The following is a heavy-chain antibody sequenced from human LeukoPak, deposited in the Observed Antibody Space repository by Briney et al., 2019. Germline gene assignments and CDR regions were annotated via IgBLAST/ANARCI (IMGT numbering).Heavy chain of an antibody. Sequence: GGSLRLSCAASRLSISDYGMHWVRQAPGKGLEWVSVIYGGGNIYYADSVKGRFTISRDNSKNTLYLQMNSLRAEDTAVYYCARGAGYNYPYYFDYWGQGTLVTVSS. J-gene: IGHJ4*02. CDR1: RLSISDYG. V-gene: IGHV3-53*01. CDR2: IYGGGNI. D-gene: IGHD5-24*01. CDR3: ARGAGYNYPYYFDY.